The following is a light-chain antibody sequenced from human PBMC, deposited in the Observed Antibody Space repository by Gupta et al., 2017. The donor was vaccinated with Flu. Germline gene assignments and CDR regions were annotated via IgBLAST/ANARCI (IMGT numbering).Light chain of an antibody. J-gene: IGLJ3*02. CDR1: TSNVGANS. Sequence: STSNVGANSVYWYQQHPGTAPKALIYKNNQRPSGGPDRFSGSKSGTSASLAISGLRSEDEATYYCATWDDTLSGPVFGGGTTLTVL. V-gene: IGLV1-47*01. CDR3: ATWDDTLSGPV. CDR2: KNN.